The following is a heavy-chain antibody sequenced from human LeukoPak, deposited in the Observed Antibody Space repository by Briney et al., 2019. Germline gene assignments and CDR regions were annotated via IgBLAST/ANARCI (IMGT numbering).Heavy chain of an antibody. CDR2: IWYDGSNK. Sequence: GGSLRLSCAASGFAFSNYGMHWVRQAPGKGMAWVAIIWYDGSNKYYAESVKGRFTISRDNSKNTLYLQMNSLRPEDTAVYHCARDGTESYYDFLTGYFDYWGQGTLVTVSS. CDR1: GFAFSNYG. V-gene: IGHV3-33*01. CDR3: ARDGTESYYDFLTGYFDY. J-gene: IGHJ4*02. D-gene: IGHD3-9*01.